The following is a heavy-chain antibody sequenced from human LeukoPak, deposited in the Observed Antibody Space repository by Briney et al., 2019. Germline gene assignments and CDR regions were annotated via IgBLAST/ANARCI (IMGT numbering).Heavy chain of an antibody. Sequence: PSETLSLTCAVYGGSFSGYYWSWIRQPPGKGLEWIGEINHSGSTNYNPSLKSRVTISVDTSKNQFSLKLSSVTAADTAEYYCARGGGVERNYVWGSYRYPVNWFDPWGQGTLVTVSS. J-gene: IGHJ5*02. CDR3: ARGGGVERNYVWGSYRYPVNWFDP. CDR2: INHSGST. CDR1: GGSFSGYY. V-gene: IGHV4-34*01. D-gene: IGHD3-16*02.